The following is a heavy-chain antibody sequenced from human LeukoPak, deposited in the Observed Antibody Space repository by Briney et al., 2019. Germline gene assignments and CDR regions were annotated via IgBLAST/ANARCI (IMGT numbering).Heavy chain of an antibody. CDR3: ARATGIAVAGLGFDY. D-gene: IGHD6-19*01. CDR2: INAGNGNT. CDR1: GYTFTSYA. Sequence: GASVKVSCKASGYTFTSYAMHWVRQAPGQRLEWMGWINAGNGNTKYSQKFQGRVTITGDTSASTAYMELSSLRSEDTAVYYCARATGIAVAGLGFDYWGQGTLVTVSS. V-gene: IGHV1-3*01. J-gene: IGHJ4*02.